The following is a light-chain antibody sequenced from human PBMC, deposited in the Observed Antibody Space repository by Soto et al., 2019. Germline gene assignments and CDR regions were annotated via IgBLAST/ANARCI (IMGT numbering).Light chain of an antibody. CDR2: GAS. Sequence: EIVLTQSPGTLSLSPGERATLSCRASQSVSSSYLAWYQQKPGQAPRLLIYGASSRATGIPDRFSGSGSGTDFTLTISRLAPEDFAVYYCHQYGSFPYTFGQGTKLEIK. CDR1: QSVSSSY. J-gene: IGKJ2*01. CDR3: HQYGSFPYT. V-gene: IGKV3-20*01.